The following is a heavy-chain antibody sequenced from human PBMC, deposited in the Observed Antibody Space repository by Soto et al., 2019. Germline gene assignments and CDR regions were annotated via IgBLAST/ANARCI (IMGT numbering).Heavy chain of an antibody. D-gene: IGHD6-19*01. CDR3: ARGLGMAVAVHNWYFDL. V-gene: IGHV1-69*13. CDR2: IIPIFGTA. CDR1: GGTFSRYA. Sequence: LVKVSCKAYGGTFSRYANSWVRQAPGQGLEWMGGIIPIFGTANYAQKFQGRVTITADESTSTAYMELSSLRSEDTAVYYCARGLGMAVAVHNWYFDLWGRGTLVTVSS. J-gene: IGHJ2*01.